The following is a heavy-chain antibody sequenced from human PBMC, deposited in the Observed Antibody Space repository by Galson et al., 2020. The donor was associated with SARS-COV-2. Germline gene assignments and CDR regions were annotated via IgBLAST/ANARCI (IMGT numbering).Heavy chain of an antibody. CDR3: AKDAPGQSEGWYPTYYFDS. CDR2: ISYDGRTM. CDR1: GFTFNSYP. V-gene: IGHV3-30*18. D-gene: IGHD6-19*01. Sequence: GGSLRLSCIASGFTFNSYPMHWVRQAPGKGLEWLAVISYDGRTMWYAESVRGRFTISRDDSRSTIYLQLNSLREEVTADYFCAKDAPGQSEGWYPTYYFDSWGQETPVTVSS. J-gene: IGHJ4*02.